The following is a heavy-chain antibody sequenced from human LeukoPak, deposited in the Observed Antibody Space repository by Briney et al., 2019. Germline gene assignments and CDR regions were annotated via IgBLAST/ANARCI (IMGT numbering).Heavy chain of an antibody. D-gene: IGHD2-21*02. CDR1: GYTFTTSW. CDR2: IYPGDSDP. CDR3: ARYMVTGRTLDY. V-gene: IGHV5-51*01. J-gene: IGHJ4*02. Sequence: GESLKISCKGSGYTFTTSWIGWVRQMPGQGLEWMGIIYPGDSDPRYSPSFQGQVTISADKSISTAYLQWSSLKASETGMYYCARYMVTGRTLDYWGQGTLVTVSS.